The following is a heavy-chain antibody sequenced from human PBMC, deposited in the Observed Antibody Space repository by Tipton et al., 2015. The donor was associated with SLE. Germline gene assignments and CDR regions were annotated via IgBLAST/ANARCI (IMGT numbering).Heavy chain of an antibody. V-gene: IGHV4-4*07. CDR1: GGSMSGYY. CDR3: ARAPMRRGYSYGYAAFDI. Sequence: TLSLTCTVSGGSMSGYYWSWIRQPAGKGLEWFGRIYSSEITNYNPSLKSRVTISVDTSKNQFSLKLSSVTAADTAVYYCARAPMRRGYSYGYAAFDIWGQGTMVTVSS. CDR2: IYSSEIT. J-gene: IGHJ3*02. D-gene: IGHD5-18*01.